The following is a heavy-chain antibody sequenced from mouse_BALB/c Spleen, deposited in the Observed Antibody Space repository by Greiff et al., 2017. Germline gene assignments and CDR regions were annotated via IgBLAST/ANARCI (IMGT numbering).Heavy chain of an antibody. CDR2: ISDGGSYT. J-gene: IGHJ4*01. V-gene: IGHV5-4*02. D-gene: IGHD2-4*01. CDR1: GFTFSDYY. Sequence: EGKLMESGGGLVKPGGSLKLSCAASGFTFSDYYMYGVRQTPEKRLEWVATISDGGSYTYYPDSVKGRFTISRDNAKNTLYLQMSSLKSEDTALYYCARPLSTMTPFYAMDYWGQGTSVTVSS. CDR3: ARPLSTMTPFYAMDY.